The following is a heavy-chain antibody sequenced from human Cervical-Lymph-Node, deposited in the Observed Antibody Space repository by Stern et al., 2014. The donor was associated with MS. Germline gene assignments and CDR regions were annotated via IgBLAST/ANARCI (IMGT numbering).Heavy chain of an antibody. D-gene: IGHD1-20*01. V-gene: IGHV1-18*01. CDR2: ISVYNGNT. Sequence: VQLVESGVEIKKPGASVKVSCKASGYTFTRYDIAWVRQAPGQGLEWMGRISVYNGNTKYAQKVQGRVTMTRETSTNTAYMELRSLISDDTAVYYCARWAYNWDFDYWGQGTLVTVSS. CDR1: GYTFTRYD. J-gene: IGHJ4*02. CDR3: ARWAYNWDFDY.